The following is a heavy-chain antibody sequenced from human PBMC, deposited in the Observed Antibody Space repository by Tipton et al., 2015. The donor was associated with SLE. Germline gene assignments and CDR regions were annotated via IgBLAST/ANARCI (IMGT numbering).Heavy chain of an antibody. CDR3: ARFRAGAYFDY. V-gene: IGHV4-31*03. CDR2: IYHTGSA. J-gene: IGHJ4*02. CDR1: GGTINTGYYH. Sequence: TLSLTCTVSGGTINTGYYHWSWIRQHPGKGLEWIGHIYHTGSATYNPSLRSRASISVDTSENQFSLKLTSLTAADTAVYYCARFRAGAYFDYWGQGTLVTVSS. D-gene: IGHD6-19*01.